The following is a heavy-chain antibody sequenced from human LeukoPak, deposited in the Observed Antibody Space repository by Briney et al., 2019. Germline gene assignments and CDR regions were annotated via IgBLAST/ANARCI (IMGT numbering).Heavy chain of an antibody. CDR1: GGTFSSYA. Sequence: ASVKVSCKASGGTFSSYAISWVRQAPGQGLEWMGRIIPILGIANYAQKFQGGVTITADKSTSTAYMELSSLRSEDTAVYYCARGYYDILTGYYSDVYYFDYWGQGTLVTVSS. D-gene: IGHD3-9*01. CDR3: ARGYYDILTGYYSDVYYFDY. CDR2: IIPILGIA. V-gene: IGHV1-69*04. J-gene: IGHJ4*02.